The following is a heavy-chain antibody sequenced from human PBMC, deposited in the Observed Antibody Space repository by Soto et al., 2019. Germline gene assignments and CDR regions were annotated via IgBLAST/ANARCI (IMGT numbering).Heavy chain of an antibody. CDR2: ISYSGST. Sequence: ILSLTCTVSGGSFSGGWDYGSWIRQHPGKGLEWMGYISYSGSTKYKPSLQSRITISVDTSKNQFSLRLTSVTAADTAIYFCARNSIFGVVLNAFDIWGPGTLVTVSS. CDR3: ARNSIFGVVLNAFDI. D-gene: IGHD3-3*01. V-gene: IGHV4-31*03. CDR1: GGSFSGGWDY. J-gene: IGHJ3*02.